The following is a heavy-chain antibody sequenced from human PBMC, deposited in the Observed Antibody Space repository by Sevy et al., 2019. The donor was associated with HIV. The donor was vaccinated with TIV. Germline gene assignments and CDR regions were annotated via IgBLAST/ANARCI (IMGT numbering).Heavy chain of an antibody. CDR1: GFIFSQYS. J-gene: IGHJ4*02. CDR2: ITRSSSYI. V-gene: IGHV3-21*01. Sequence: GGSLRLSCAASGFIFSQYSLNWVRQAPGKGLEWVSSITRSSSYIYYADSGKGRFTISRDNAKTSLYLQMNSLRAEDTAVYYCARAYGDYVGGYYFDYWGQGTLVTVSS. D-gene: IGHD4-17*01. CDR3: ARAYGDYVGGYYFDY.